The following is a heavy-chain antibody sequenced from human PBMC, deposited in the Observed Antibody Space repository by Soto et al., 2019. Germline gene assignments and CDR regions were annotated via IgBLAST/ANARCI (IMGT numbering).Heavy chain of an antibody. V-gene: IGHV1-2*02. J-gene: IGHJ6*02. CDR3: ARGGYDFWSTIPPYYYYGMDV. D-gene: IGHD3-3*01. CDR2: INPNSGGT. CDR1: GYTFTGYY. Sequence: ASVKVSCKASGYTFTGYYMHWVRQAPGQGLEWMGWINPNSGGTNYAQKFQGRVTMTRDTSISTAYIELSRLRSDDTAVYYCARGGYDFWSTIPPYYYYGMDVWGQGTTVTVSS.